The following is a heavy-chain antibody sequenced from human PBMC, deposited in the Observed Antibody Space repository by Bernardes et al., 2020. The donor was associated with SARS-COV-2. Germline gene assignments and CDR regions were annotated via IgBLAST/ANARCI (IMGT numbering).Heavy chain of an antibody. CDR1: GASISGIRYY. CDR3: ASPGKDYSNYLGAFDI. J-gene: IGHJ3*02. Sequence: SEPLSLTCTVSGASISGIRYYWAWIRQTPGKGLEWMGGIFYSGSAYFNPSLKSRATISVDRSKNQFSLKLSSVTAADTAVYYCASPGKDYSNYLGAFDIWGQGTLVTVSS. V-gene: IGHV4-39*01. D-gene: IGHD4-4*01. CDR2: IFYSGSA.